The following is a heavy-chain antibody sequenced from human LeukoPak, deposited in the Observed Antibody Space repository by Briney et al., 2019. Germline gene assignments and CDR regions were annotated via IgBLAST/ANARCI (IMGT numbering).Heavy chain of an antibody. J-gene: IGHJ4*02. Sequence: GASVKVSCTASGYTFTSYYMHWVRQAPGQGLEWMGIINPSSSSTSYAQKFQGRVTMTRDTSTSTVYMELSSLRSEDTAVYYCARGDMAKTHDYWGQGTLVTVSS. CDR3: ARGDMAKTHDY. CDR1: GYTFTSYY. D-gene: IGHD5-24*01. V-gene: IGHV1-46*01. CDR2: INPSSSST.